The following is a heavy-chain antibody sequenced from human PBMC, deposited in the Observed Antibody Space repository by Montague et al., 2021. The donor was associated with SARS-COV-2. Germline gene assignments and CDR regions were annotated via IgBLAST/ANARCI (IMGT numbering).Heavy chain of an antibody. CDR3: AKDEGDCSSSRCFRGLTYYYYGMDV. J-gene: IGHJ6*02. D-gene: IGHD2-2*01. CDR1: GFTFSSYG. CDR2: ITFDGSNK. Sequence: SLRLSCAASGFTFSSYGIHWVRQAPGKGLEWVAYITFDGSNKHYADSVKGRFTISRDNAKNTLYLQMNSLRAEDTAVYYCAKDEGDCSSSRCFRGLTYYYYGMDVWGQGTTVTVSS. V-gene: IGHV3-30*18.